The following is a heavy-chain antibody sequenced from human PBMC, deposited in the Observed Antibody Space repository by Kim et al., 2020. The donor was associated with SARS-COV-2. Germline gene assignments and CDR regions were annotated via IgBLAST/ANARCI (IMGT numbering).Heavy chain of an antibody. Sequence: SETLSLTCAVYGGSFSGYYWSSIRQPPGKGLEWIGEINHSGSTNYNPSLKSRVTISVDTSKNQFSLKLSSVTAADTAVYYCAREVGYYDSSGYYYYYGMDVWGQGTTVTVSS. CDR2: INHSGST. V-gene: IGHV4-34*01. D-gene: IGHD3-22*01. J-gene: IGHJ6*02. CDR3: AREVGYYDSSGYYYYYGMDV. CDR1: GGSFSGYY.